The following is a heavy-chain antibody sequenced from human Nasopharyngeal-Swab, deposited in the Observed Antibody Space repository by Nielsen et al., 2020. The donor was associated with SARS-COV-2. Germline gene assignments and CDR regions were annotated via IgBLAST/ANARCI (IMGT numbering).Heavy chain of an antibody. CDR1: GYSFTSYW. CDR2: IYPGDSDT. CDR3: ASLPNPYQGWFDP. J-gene: IGHJ5*02. V-gene: IGHV5-51*01. Sequence: KVSCKGSGYSFTSYWIGWVRPMPGKGLEWTGIIYPGDSDTTYSPSFQGQVTISADKSISTAYLQWSSLKASDTAMYYCASLPNPYQGWFDPWGQGTLVTVSS. D-gene: IGHD2-2*01.